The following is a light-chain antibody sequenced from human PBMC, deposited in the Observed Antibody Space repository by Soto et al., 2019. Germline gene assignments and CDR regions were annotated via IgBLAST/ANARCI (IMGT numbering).Light chain of an antibody. V-gene: IGKV3-11*01. Sequence: EIVLTQSPATLSLSPGERATLSCRASQSVSSYLAWYQQKPGQAPRLLIYDASNRATGIPARFSGSGSGTDFPLTINSLETEEFAVYYCQQRSNWPLTFGGGTKVEIK. J-gene: IGKJ4*01. CDR2: DAS. CDR1: QSVSSY. CDR3: QQRSNWPLT.